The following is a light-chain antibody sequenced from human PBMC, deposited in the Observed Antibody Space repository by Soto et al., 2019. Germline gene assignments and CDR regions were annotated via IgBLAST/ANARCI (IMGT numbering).Light chain of an antibody. Sequence: EIVLTQSPGTLSLSPGERATLSCRASQSVSSSYLAWYQQKPGQAPRLLIYGASSRATGIPDRFSGSGSGTDFTITISRLEPEDFAVYYCQQYGSSQTFGQGTKVEIK. CDR1: QSVSSSY. CDR3: QQYGSSQT. J-gene: IGKJ1*01. V-gene: IGKV3-20*01. CDR2: GAS.